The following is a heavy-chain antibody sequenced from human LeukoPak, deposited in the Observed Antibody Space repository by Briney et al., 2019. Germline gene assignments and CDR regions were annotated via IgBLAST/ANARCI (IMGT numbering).Heavy chain of an antibody. CDR2: IRANGETT. Sequence: GGSLRLSCAASGFTFSSYGMNWVRQAPGKGLEWVSGIRANGETTYYADSVRGRFTISRDNSRSMVWLQMNSLTAEDTAMYYCGRDLNWGAFDIRGLGTLVTVSS. CDR1: GFTFSSYG. D-gene: IGHD7-27*01. CDR3: GRDLNWGAFDI. V-gene: IGHV3-23*01. J-gene: IGHJ3*02.